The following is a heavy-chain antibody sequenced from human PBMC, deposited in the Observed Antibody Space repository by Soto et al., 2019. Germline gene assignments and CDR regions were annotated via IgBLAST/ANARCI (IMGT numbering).Heavy chain of an antibody. CDR3: ARSQGGSSSLDIYYYYYYGMDV. D-gene: IGHD2-15*01. J-gene: IGHJ6*02. Sequence: QVQLVQSGAEVKKPGSSVKVCCKAPGGTFSSYAISWVRQAPGQGLEWMGGIIHIFGTAKYAQKFQGRGTITADESTSTGYMELSSLRSEDTAVYYCARSQGGSSSLDIYYYYYYGMDVWGQGTTVTVSS. V-gene: IGHV1-69*01. CDR1: GGTFSSYA. CDR2: IIHIFGTA.